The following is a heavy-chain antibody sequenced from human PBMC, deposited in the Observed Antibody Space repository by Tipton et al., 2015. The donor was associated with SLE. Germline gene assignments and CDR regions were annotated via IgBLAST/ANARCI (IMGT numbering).Heavy chain of an antibody. D-gene: IGHD2-2*01. CDR2: INSDGSST. CDR1: GFTFSSYW. J-gene: IGHJ3*02. CDR3: VRRPSGFCSITSCDTVSFDI. Sequence: SLRLSCAASGFTFSSYWMSWVRQAPGKGLVWVSRINSDGSSTSYADSVKGRFTISRDNAKNTLYLQMNSLRAEDTAVYYCVRRPSGFCSITSCDTVSFDIWGPVSMVTVS. V-gene: IGHV3-74*01.